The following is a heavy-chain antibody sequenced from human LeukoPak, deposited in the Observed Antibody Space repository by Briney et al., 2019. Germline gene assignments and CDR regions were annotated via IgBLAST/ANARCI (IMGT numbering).Heavy chain of an antibody. CDR2: IYYSGST. D-gene: IGHD3-10*01. CDR3: ARASAYYYGSGTEYNWFDP. J-gene: IGHJ5*02. V-gene: IGHV4-59*01. Sequence: SETLSLTCAVYGGSFSGYYWSWIRQPPGKGLEWIGYIYYSGSTNYNPSLKSRVTISVDTSKNQFSLKLSSVTAADTAVYYCARASAYYYGSGTEYNWFDPWGQGTLVTVSS. CDR1: GGSFSGYY.